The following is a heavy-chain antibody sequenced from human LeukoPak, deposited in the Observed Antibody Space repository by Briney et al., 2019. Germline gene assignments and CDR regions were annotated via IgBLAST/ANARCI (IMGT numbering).Heavy chain of an antibody. J-gene: IGHJ5*02. CDR3: ARLRIPLLWFGDVDWFDP. Sequence: NPSETLSLTCTVSGGSISSSSYYWGWIRQPPGKGLEWIGRIYYSGSTYYNPSLKSRVTISVDTSKNQFSLKLSSVTAADTAVYYCARLRIPLLWFGDVDWFDPWGQGTLVTVSS. CDR2: IYYSGST. D-gene: IGHD3-10*01. V-gene: IGHV4-39*07. CDR1: GGSISSSSYY.